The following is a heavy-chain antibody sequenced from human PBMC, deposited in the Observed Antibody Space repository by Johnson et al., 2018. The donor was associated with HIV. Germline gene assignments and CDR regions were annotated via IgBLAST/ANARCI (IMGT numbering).Heavy chain of an antibody. CDR2: IYSGGRT. J-gene: IGHJ3*02. Sequence: VQLVESGGGLVKPGGPLRLSCASSGFTFSNAWMSWVRQAPGKGLEWASLIYSGGRTYYADSVKGRFTISRDNSKNTLYLQMNSLRAEDTAVYYCASRYTVDAFDIWGQGTMVTVSS. D-gene: IGHD1-1*01. V-gene: IGHV3-66*01. CDR1: GFTFSNAW. CDR3: ASRYTVDAFDI.